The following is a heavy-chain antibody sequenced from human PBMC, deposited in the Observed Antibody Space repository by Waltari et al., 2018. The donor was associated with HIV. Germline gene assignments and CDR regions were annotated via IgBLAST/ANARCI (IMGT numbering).Heavy chain of an antibody. J-gene: IGHJ2*01. D-gene: IGHD2-21*01. CDR3: ARVGVGNGDRYWHFDL. Sequence: QAHLVQSGSEVKKPGSSVKVACKSCGGIFSTYGLHWMRQFPGQGLEWMGGIVPIVGTAPYAQICQGRVTITADEVTTTTHMELSSLTSEDTALYYCARVGVGNGDRYWHFDLWGRGTLVTVSS. CDR1: GGIFSTYG. V-gene: IGHV1-69*01. CDR2: IVPIVGTA.